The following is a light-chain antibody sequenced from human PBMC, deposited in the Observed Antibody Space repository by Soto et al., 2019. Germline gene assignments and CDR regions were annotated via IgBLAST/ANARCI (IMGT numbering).Light chain of an antibody. CDR3: SSYTSASSPV. CDR1: GSDVGGYNF. V-gene: IGLV2-14*01. Sequence: QSVLTQPASVSGSPGQSITISCTGTGSDVGGYNFVSWYQQHPDKAPKLIIYEVSHRPSGVSNRYSGSKFDNTASLTISGLQPEDDADYYCSSYTSASSPVFGGGTKVTVL. J-gene: IGLJ3*02. CDR2: EVS.